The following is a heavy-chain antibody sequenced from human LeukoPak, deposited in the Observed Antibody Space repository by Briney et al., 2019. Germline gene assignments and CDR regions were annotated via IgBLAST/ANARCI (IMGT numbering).Heavy chain of an antibody. Sequence: GGSLRLSCAASGFTFSSYWMSWVRQAPGKGLEWVANIKQDGSEKYYVDSVKGRFTISRDNAKNSLYLQMNSLRAEDTAVYYCARDYYDSSGYYYPQLWGQGTLVTVSS. D-gene: IGHD3-22*01. J-gene: IGHJ4*02. CDR1: GFTFSSYW. V-gene: IGHV3-7*03. CDR2: IKQDGSEK. CDR3: ARDYYDSSGYYYPQL.